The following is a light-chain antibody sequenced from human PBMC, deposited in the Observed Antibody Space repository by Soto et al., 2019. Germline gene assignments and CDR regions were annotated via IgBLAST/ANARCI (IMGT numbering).Light chain of an antibody. CDR3: SSYTTSNTRQIV. J-gene: IGLJ1*01. CDR1: SSDVGGYNY. Sequence: HSVLTQPASVSGSPGQSINISCTRTSSDVGGYNYVSWYQHHPGKAPKLIIYDVSNRPSGVSNPFSGSKSGNTASLTISGLQPEDEADYYCSSYTTSNTRQIVFGTGTKVTVL. CDR2: DVS. V-gene: IGLV2-14*03.